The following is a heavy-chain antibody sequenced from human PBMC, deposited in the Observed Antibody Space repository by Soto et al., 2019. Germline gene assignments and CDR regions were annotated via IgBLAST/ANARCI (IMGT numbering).Heavy chain of an antibody. Sequence: QVQLVQSGAEVKKPGSSVNVSCKASGGTFSSYAISWVRQAPGQGLEWMGGIIPIFGTANYAQKFQGRVTITADESTSTVYVELSSLRSEDTAVYYCARDFYKKLVATIRNYYYGMDVWGQGTTVTVSS. V-gene: IGHV1-69*01. CDR3: ARDFYKKLVATIRNYYYGMDV. CDR2: IIPIFGTA. D-gene: IGHD5-12*01. J-gene: IGHJ6*02. CDR1: GGTFSSYA.